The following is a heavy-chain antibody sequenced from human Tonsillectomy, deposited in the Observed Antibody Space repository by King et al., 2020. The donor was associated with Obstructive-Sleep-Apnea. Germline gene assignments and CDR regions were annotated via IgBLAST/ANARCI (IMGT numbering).Heavy chain of an antibody. Sequence: VQLVESGGGVVQPGRSLRLSCAASGFTFSSYAIHWVRQAPGKGLEWVAVISYDGSHKYYADSVKGRFTISRDNSKNTLYLQMNSLRAEDTAVYYCARGGPSFPFWDMDVWGQGTTVTVSS. J-gene: IGHJ6*02. CDR1: GFTFSSYA. V-gene: IGHV3-30*04. D-gene: IGHD3-16*01. CDR3: ARGGPSFPFWDMDV. CDR2: ISYDGSHK.